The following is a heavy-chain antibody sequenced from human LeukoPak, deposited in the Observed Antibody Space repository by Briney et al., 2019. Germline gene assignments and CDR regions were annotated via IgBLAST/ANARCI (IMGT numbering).Heavy chain of an antibody. J-gene: IGHJ5*02. Sequence: PSQTLSLTCTVSGGSISSGDYYWSWIRQHPGKGLEWIGYIYYSGSTYYNPSLKSRVTISVDTSKNQFSLKLSSVTAADTAVYYCARGQQLINWFDPWGQGTLVTVSS. CDR2: IYYSGST. V-gene: IGHV4-31*03. CDR1: GGSISSGDYY. D-gene: IGHD6-13*01. CDR3: ARGQQLINWFDP.